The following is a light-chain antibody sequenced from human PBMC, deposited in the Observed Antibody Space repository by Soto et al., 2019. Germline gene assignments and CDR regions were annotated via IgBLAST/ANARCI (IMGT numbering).Light chain of an antibody. CDR1: QTITRAS. Sequence: EIVLTQSPATLSLSPGERATLSCGASQTITRASLAWYQLKPGLAPRLLFYDASNRATGVPDRFSGSGSGTDFTLTISRLEPEDFAVYYCQQYDTSPLTFGGGTKVEIK. CDR2: DAS. CDR3: QQYDTSPLT. V-gene: IGKV3D-20*01. J-gene: IGKJ4*01.